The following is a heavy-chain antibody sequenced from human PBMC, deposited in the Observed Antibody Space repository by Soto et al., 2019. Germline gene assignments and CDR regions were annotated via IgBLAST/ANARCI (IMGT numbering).Heavy chain of an antibody. D-gene: IGHD1-26*01. Sequence: SETLSLTCTVSGGSIRNGDYYWGWIRQPPGKGLEWIGYVYYSGTTYSHPSLNSRVSISVDTSENQFSLRLTSVTAADTAVYYCVTVNLVGAAYYCDYWGPGTLVTVSS. J-gene: IGHJ4*02. CDR2: VYYSGTT. V-gene: IGHV4-30-4*01. CDR1: GGSIRNGDYY. CDR3: VTVNLVGAAYYCDY.